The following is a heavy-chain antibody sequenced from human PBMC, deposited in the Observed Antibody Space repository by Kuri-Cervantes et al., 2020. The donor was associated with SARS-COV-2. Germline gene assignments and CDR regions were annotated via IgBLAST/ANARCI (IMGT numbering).Heavy chain of an antibody. CDR2: INPNSGGT. CDR1: GYTFTGYY. CDR3: ARAAGDQGEYYYYYYMDV. D-gene: IGHD7-27*01. Sequence: ASVKVSCKASGYTFTGYYMHWVRQAPGQGLEWMGWINPNSGGTNYAQKFQGRVTMTRDTSISTAYMELSSVTAADTAVYYCARAAGDQGEYYYYYYMDVWGKGTTVTVSS. V-gene: IGHV1-2*02. J-gene: IGHJ6*03.